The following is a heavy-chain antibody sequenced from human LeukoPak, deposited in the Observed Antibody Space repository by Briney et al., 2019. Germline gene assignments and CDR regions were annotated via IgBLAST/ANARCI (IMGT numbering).Heavy chain of an antibody. CDR2: INWNDDK. V-gene: IGHV2-5*01. J-gene: IGHJ3*02. CDR3: AHSGTVTTPHDAFDI. CDR1: GFSLSTSGVG. D-gene: IGHD4-17*01. Sequence: SGPTLVNPTQTLVLTCTFPGFSLSTSGVGVGWVRQLPGKDLEWLAFINWNDDKRYSPSLKSRLTITKHTSKNQLDLTVTNMDPVDTATYYCAHSGTVTTPHDAFDIWGQGTMVTV.